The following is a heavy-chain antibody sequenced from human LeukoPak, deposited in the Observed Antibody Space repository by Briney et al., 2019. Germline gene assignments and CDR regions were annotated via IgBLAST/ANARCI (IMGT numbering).Heavy chain of an antibody. CDR1: GGSISSYY. D-gene: IGHD1-26*01. V-gene: IGHV4-59*06. Sequence: PSETLSSTCTVSGGSISSYYWSWIRQHPGKGLEWIGYIYYSGTTFYNPSLKSRISISLDTSKNQFSLRLSSVTAADTAVYYCAGGPDRAKVGYWGQGALVTVSS. CDR2: IYYSGTT. J-gene: IGHJ4*02. CDR3: AGGPDRAKVGY.